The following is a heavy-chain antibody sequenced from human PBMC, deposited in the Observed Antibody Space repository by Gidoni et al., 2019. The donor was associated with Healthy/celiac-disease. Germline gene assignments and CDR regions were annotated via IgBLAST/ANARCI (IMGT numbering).Heavy chain of an antibody. J-gene: IGHJ5*02. V-gene: IGHV4-4*07. CDR3: ARARGSVPAAGGFDP. D-gene: IGHD2-2*01. CDR2: IYTSGST. Sequence: VQLQESGPGLVKPSEPLSLTCTVSGGSISSYYWSWIRQPAGKGLECIGRIYTSGSTNYNPSRKSRVTMSVDTSKNQFSLKLSAGTAADTAVYYGARARGSVPAAGGFDPWGQGTLVTVSS. CDR1: GGSISSYY.